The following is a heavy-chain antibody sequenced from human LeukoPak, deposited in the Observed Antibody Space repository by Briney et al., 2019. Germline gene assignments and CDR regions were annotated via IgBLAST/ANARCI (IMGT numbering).Heavy chain of an antibody. Sequence: GGSLRLSCAVSGFTFSSYGMHWVRQAPGKGLEWVSYISVSGTTMYYADSVKGRFTLSRDNAKNSLYLQMNSLRAEDTAVYYCARVGRLQYGDYVAFDYWGQGALVTVSS. CDR3: ARVGRLQYGDYVAFDY. D-gene: IGHD4-17*01. J-gene: IGHJ4*02. CDR2: ISVSGTTM. V-gene: IGHV3-48*04. CDR1: GFTFSSYG.